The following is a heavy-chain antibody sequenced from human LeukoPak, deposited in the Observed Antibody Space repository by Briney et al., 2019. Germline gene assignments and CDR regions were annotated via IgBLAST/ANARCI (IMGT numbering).Heavy chain of an antibody. Sequence: GGSLRLSCAASGFTFSNYGMHWVRQAPGKGLEWVAFIRYDGSNKYYADSVKGRFTISRDNSKNTLYLQMNSLRAEDTAVYYCAKDSRKLSVVKAYFDYWGQGTLVTVSS. CDR3: AKDSRKLSVVKAYFDY. CDR2: IRYDGSNK. J-gene: IGHJ4*02. CDR1: GFTFSNYG. V-gene: IGHV3-30*02. D-gene: IGHD4-23*01.